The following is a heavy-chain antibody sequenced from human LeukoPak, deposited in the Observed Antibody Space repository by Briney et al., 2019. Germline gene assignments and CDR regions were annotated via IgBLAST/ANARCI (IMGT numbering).Heavy chain of an antibody. V-gene: IGHV1-8*01. Sequence: ASVKVSCKASGYTFTSYDINWVRQATGQGLEWMGWMNPNSGNTGYAQKFQGRVTMTRNTSISTAYMELSSLRSEDTAVYYCARSDAVVPAARWLRYCYYYYMDVWGKGTTVTVSS. J-gene: IGHJ6*03. D-gene: IGHD2-2*01. CDR2: MNPNSGNT. CDR1: GYTFTSYD. CDR3: ARSDAVVPAARWLRYCYYYYMDV.